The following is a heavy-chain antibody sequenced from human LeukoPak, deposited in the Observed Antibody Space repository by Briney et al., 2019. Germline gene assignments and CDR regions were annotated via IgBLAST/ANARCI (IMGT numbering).Heavy chain of an antibody. CDR2: ISSSSSYI. CDR3: ARGRTAMIDGAVAGIDY. J-gene: IGHJ4*02. Sequence: PGGSLRLSCAASGFTFSSYSMNWVRQAPGKGLEWVPSISSSSSYIYYADSVKGRFTISRDNAKNSLYLQMNSLRAEDTAVYYCARGRTAMIDGAVAGIDYWGQGTLVTVSS. V-gene: IGHV3-21*01. CDR1: GFTFSSYS. D-gene: IGHD6-19*01.